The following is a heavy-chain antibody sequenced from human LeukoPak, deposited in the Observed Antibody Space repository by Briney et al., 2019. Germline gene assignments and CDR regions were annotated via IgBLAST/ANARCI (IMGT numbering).Heavy chain of an antibody. CDR1: GGTFSSYA. CDR3: ARAVGTTVTTALFDY. J-gene: IGHJ4*02. D-gene: IGHD4-17*01. Sequence: SVKVSCKASGGTFSSYAISWVRQAPGRGLEWMGGIIPIFGTANYAQKFQGRVTITTDESTSTAYIELSSLRSEDTAVYYCARAVGTTVTTALFDYWGQGTLVTVSS. V-gene: IGHV1-69*05. CDR2: IIPIFGTA.